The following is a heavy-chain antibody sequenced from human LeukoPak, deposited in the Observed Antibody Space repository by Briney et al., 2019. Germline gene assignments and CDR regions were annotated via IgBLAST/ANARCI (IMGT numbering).Heavy chain of an antibody. V-gene: IGHV4-34*01. CDR3: ARDRGYSPFDY. D-gene: IGHD6-25*01. J-gene: IGHJ4*02. CDR1: GGSFIGYY. CDR2: INHSGST. Sequence: SETLSLTCAVYGGSFIGYYWSWIRQPPGKGLEWSGEINHSGSTNYNPSLKSRVTISVDTSKNHFSLKLSSVTAADTAVYYCARDRGYSPFDYWGQGTLVTVSS.